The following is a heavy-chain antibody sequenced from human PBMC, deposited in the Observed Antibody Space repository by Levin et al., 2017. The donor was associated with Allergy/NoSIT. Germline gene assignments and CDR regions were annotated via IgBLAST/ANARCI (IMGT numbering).Heavy chain of an antibody. Sequence: GASVKVSCKASGYTFTSYGISWVRQAPGQGLEWMGWISAYNGNTNYAQKLQGRVTMTTDTSTNTAYMELRSLRSDDTAVYYCAGGVSSGGSCYWGDYYSYAMDVWGQGTTVTVSS. J-gene: IGHJ6*02. CDR3: AGGVSSGGSCYWGDYYSYAMDV. D-gene: IGHD2-15*01. CDR2: ISAYNGNT. V-gene: IGHV1-18*01. CDR1: GYTFTSYG.